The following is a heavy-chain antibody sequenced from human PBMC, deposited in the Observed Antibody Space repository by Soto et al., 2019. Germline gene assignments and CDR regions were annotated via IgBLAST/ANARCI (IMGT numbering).Heavy chain of an antibody. V-gene: IGHV4-4*07. Sequence: GCPINSYYRRRVWHPAGKGLYWIGRIYTSGGTEYNSPFKSRVTISIDTSKNQFSLKLSSVTAADTAVYYCASGPYSSSSSLDYWGQGTLVTVSS. CDR1: GCPINSYY. J-gene: IGHJ4*02. CDR2: IYTSGGT. CDR3: ASGPYSSSSSLDY. D-gene: IGHD6-6*01.